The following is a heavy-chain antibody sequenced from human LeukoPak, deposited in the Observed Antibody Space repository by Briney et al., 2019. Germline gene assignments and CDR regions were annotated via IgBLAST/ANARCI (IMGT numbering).Heavy chain of an antibody. CDR3: ARGVLRFLGADYTRYYYMDV. Sequence: SETLSLTCTVSGGSISSYYWSWIRQPPGKGLEWIGNIYYSGSTNYNPSLKSRVTISVDTSKNQFSLKLSSVTAADTAVYYCARGVLRFLGADYTRYYYMDVWGKGTTVTVSS. D-gene: IGHD3-3*01. V-gene: IGHV4-59*01. CDR2: IYYSGST. CDR1: GGSISSYY. J-gene: IGHJ6*03.